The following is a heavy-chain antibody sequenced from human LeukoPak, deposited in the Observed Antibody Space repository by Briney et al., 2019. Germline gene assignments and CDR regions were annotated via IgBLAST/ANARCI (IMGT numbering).Heavy chain of an antibody. V-gene: IGHV5-51*01. CDR3: ARLLGYCSSTSCYRHYFDY. CDR1: GYSFTSYW. Sequence: GESLKISCKGSGYSFTSYWIGWVRKMPGKGLEWMGIIYPGDSDTRYSPSFQGQVTISADKSISTAYLQWSSLKASDTAMYYCARLLGYCSSTSCYRHYFDYWGQGTLVTVSS. CDR2: IYPGDSDT. J-gene: IGHJ4*02. D-gene: IGHD2-2*01.